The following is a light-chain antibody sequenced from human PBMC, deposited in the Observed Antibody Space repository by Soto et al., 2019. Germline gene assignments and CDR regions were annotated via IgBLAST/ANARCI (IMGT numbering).Light chain of an antibody. J-gene: IGKJ5*01. V-gene: IGKV2D-29*02. CDR1: QSLLHITGETF. Sequence: DGVRTQTPLSLSVAPGRPASSSCKSSQSLLHITGETFLFWYLQKPGQSPQLLIYEVSTRVSGVPDRFSGSGSGTDFTLEISRVETDDVGIYYCMKSTQLPPTFGQGTRLEIK. CDR3: MKSTQLPPT. CDR2: EVS.